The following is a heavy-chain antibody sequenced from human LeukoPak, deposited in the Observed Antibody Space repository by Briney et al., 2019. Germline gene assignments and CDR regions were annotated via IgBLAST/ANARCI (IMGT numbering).Heavy chain of an antibody. V-gene: IGHV3-23*01. CDR2: ISVSGGNT. D-gene: IGHD6-13*01. CDR1: GFTFSSYA. Sequence: GGSLRLSCAASGFTFSSYAMTWVRQAPGKGLEWVSSISVSGGNTYYADSVKGRFTISRDNSKNTLYLQMNNVGAEDTALYYCAKCMAEPGTCYFDYWGQGTLVTVSS. CDR3: AKCMAEPGTCYFDY. J-gene: IGHJ4*02.